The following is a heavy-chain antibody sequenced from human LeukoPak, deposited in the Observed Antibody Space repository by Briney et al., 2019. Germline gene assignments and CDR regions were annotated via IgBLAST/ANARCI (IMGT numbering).Heavy chain of an antibody. D-gene: IGHD4-17*01. V-gene: IGHV1-8*01. CDR2: MNTNSGNT. Sequence: ASVKVSCKAAGYTFTSYDINWVRQATGQGLEWMGGMNTNSGNTDYAQKFQGRVTMTRNTSISTAYMELSSLRSEDTAVYYCARDSAGVTTSVSYFDYWGQGTLVTVSS. J-gene: IGHJ4*02. CDR3: ARDSAGVTTSVSYFDY. CDR1: GYTFTSYD.